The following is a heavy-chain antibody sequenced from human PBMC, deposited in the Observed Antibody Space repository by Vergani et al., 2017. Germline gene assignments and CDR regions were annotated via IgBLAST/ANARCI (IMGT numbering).Heavy chain of an antibody. V-gene: IGHV3-23*01. J-gene: IGHJ4*02. CDR3: AKVGVDYYDSSGYYNNLDC. D-gene: IGHD3-22*01. CDR1: GFTFSSCA. Sequence: EVQLLESGGGLVQPGGSLRLSCAASGFTFSSCAMSWVRQAPGKGLEWVSGISGSGGSTYYADSVKGRFTISRDNSKNRLHLQMNSLRAEDTAVYYCAKVGVDYYDSSGYYNNLDCWGQGSLVTVSS. CDR2: ISGSGGST.